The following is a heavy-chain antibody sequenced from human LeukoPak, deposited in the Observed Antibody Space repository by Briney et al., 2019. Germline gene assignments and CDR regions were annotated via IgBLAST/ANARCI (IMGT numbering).Heavy chain of an antibody. J-gene: IGHJ4*02. CDR2: IKLDGSEK. CDR3: ARDQYDAWSRRGNFDS. V-gene: IGHV3-7*03. D-gene: IGHD3-3*01. Sequence: GGSLRLSCVASGFTFGKYWMSWVRQAPGKGLEWAANIKLDGSEKNYVDSVKGRFTISRDNTKNSLYLQMNSLRVEDMAVFYCARDQYDAWSRRGNFDSWGQGTLVIVSS. CDR1: GFTFGKYW.